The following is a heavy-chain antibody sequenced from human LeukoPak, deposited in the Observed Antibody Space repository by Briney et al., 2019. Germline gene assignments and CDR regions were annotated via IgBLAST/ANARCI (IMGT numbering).Heavy chain of an antibody. V-gene: IGHV3-30*18. D-gene: IGHD6-19*01. J-gene: IGHJ4*02. Sequence: PGTSLRLSCAASGFTFSSYGMHWVRQAPGKGLEWVAVMSYDGGTKYYAESVKGRFTISRDNSKNTLYLQINSLRAEDTAVYYCAKVPRQNGWFPLSDYWGQGALVTVSS. CDR2: MSYDGGTK. CDR1: GFTFSSYG. CDR3: AKVPRQNGWFPLSDY.